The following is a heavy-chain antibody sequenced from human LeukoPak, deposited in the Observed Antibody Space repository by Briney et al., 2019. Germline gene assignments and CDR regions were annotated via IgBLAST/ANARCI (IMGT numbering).Heavy chain of an antibody. V-gene: IGHV4-59*01. CDR3: ARDSGTVFPAFDI. Sequence: PSETLSLTCTVSGGSISSYYWSWIRQPPGKGLEWIGYIYYSGSTNYNPSLKSRVTISVDTSKNQFSLKLSSVTAADTAVYYCARDSGTVFPAFDIWGQGTMVTVSS. D-gene: IGHD3-10*01. J-gene: IGHJ3*02. CDR1: GGSISSYY. CDR2: IYYSGST.